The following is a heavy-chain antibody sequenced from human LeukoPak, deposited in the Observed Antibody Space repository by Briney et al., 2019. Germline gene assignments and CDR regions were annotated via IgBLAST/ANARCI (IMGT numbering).Heavy chain of an antibody. Sequence: GGSLRLSCAASGFTFSSSWMHWVRQAPGKGLVWVSRINSDGTSTTYADSAKGRFTISRDNAKNTLYLQVNSLRTEDTAVYYCARPETQYSSGLDGFDIWGQGTMVTVSS. J-gene: IGHJ3*02. CDR1: GFTFSSSW. CDR2: INSDGTST. V-gene: IGHV3-74*01. CDR3: ARPETQYSSGLDGFDI. D-gene: IGHD6-19*01.